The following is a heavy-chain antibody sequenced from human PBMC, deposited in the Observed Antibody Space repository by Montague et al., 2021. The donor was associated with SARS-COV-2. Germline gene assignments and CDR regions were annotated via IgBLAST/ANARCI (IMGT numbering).Heavy chain of an antibody. CDR3: ARFETSKFYSSGMDV. Sequence: SLRLACAASGFTFSSISMNWVRQAPGKRLEWVSSISSESAYIVYAESVRGRFTIPRDIAQNLLYLQMNSLRAEDTAVYYCARFETSKFYSSGMDVWGQGTTVTVSS. CDR2: ISSESAYI. J-gene: IGHJ6*02. D-gene: IGHD2-15*01. V-gene: IGHV3-21*01. CDR1: GFTFSSIS.